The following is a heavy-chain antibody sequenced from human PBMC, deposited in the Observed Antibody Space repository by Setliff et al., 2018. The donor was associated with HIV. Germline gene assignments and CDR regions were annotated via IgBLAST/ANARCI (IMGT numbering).Heavy chain of an antibody. J-gene: IGHJ4*02. CDR1: GFLFTDFG. CDR3: AINNYYDSSSYSSPFDY. D-gene: IGHD3-22*01. CDR2: ISANSGDT. Sequence: ASVKVSCKTSGFLFTDFGFSWVRQAPGQGLEWVGWISANSGDTHYAEKIQGRVTMTADTFSTTVYMELRSLRSDDTAVYYCAINNYYDSSSYSSPFDYWGQGTLVTVSS. V-gene: IGHV1-18*01.